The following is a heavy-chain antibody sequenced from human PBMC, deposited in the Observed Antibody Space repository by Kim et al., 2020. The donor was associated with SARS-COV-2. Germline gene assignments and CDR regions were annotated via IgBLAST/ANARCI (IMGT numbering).Heavy chain of an antibody. Sequence: GGSLRLSCAASSFTFGHFAMNWVRQAPGKGLEWISSISDSGDSTYYADSVKGRFTISSDNSKNTLFLQMNSLRADDTTMYYCAKDLNLGFDSWGQGTLVTVSA. CDR3: AKDLNLGFDS. CDR2: ISDSGDST. V-gene: IGHV3-23*01. J-gene: IGHJ4*02. CDR1: SFTFGHFA. D-gene: IGHD7-27*01.